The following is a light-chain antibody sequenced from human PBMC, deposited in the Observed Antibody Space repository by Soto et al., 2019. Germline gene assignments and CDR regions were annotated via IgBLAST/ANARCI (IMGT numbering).Light chain of an antibody. Sequence: EIVMTQSPATLSVSPGERATLSCRASQSVSYNLAWYPQKPGQGPRLLIYGAFTRATGIPARFSGRGPGTEFPRTNISLPYEDFGVYCCQQYTNLPPLTFGGRTKGEIK. CDR3: QQYTNLPPLT. J-gene: IGKJ4*01. CDR1: QSVSYN. V-gene: IGKV3-15*01. CDR2: GAF.